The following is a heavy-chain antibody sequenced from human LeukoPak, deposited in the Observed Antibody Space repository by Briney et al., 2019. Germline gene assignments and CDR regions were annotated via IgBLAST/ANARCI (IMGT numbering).Heavy chain of an antibody. V-gene: IGHV4-34*01. J-gene: IGHJ4*02. Sequence: SETLSLTCAVYGGSFSGYYWSWIRQPPGKGLEWIGEINHSGSTNYNPSLKSRVTISVETSKNKSSLKLISVTAADTAVYYCARVIYGDWVDYWGQGTLVTVSS. D-gene: IGHD2-21*02. CDR3: ARVIYGDWVDY. CDR2: INHSGST. CDR1: GGSFSGYY.